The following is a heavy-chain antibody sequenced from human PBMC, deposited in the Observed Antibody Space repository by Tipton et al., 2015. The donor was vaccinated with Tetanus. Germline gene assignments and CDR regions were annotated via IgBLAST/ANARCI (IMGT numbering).Heavy chain of an antibody. CDR3: ARLYSSTGYKGN. V-gene: IGHV3-21*06. Sequence: SLRLSCTASGFIFRNYDMNWVRRAPGKGLEWISAATSNGADRYYADSVKGRFTISRDNAKNSLYLHMNSLSVAEAAVYYCARLYSSTGYKGNWGQGTQVTASS. CDR1: GFIFRNYD. J-gene: IGHJ4*02. D-gene: IGHD3-22*01. CDR2: ATSNGADR.